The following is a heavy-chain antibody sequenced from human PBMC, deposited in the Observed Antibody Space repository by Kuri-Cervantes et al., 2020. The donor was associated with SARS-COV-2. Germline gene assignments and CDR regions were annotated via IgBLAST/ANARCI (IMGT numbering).Heavy chain of an antibody. Sequence: GESLKISCAASGFTFSSYWMHWVRQVPGKGLVWVSRINNGGSSTNYADSVKGRFTISRDNAKNTLYLQINSLRPEDTAVYYCAKEGIRGCMDVWGQGSTVTVSS. D-gene: IGHD1-14*01. CDR2: INNGGSST. CDR3: AKEGIRGCMDV. J-gene: IGHJ6*02. CDR1: GFTFSSYW. V-gene: IGHV3-74*01.